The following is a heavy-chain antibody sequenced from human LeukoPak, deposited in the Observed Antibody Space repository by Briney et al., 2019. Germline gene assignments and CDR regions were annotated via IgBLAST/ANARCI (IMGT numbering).Heavy chain of an antibody. CDR2: ISGSGGST. Sequence: GGSLRLSCAASGFTFSSYAMSWVRQAPGKGLEWVSAISGSGGSTCYADSVKGRFTISRDNSKNTLYLQMNSLRAEDTAVYYCANLGHSSGWYNGSGYWGQGTLVTVSS. CDR3: ANLGHSSGWYNGSGY. D-gene: IGHD6-19*01. V-gene: IGHV3-23*01. J-gene: IGHJ4*02. CDR1: GFTFSSYA.